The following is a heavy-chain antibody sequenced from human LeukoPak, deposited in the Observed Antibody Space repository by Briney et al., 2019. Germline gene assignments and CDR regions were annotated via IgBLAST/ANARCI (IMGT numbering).Heavy chain of an antibody. J-gene: IGHJ5*02. Sequence: ASVKVSFKSSGYTFTGYYLHWVRQAPGQGLEWMGWINPNSGGTNYAQKFQGRVTMTRDTSISTAYMELSRLRSDDTAVYYCARVHLSYCSSTSCYFLWFDPWGQGTLVTVSS. CDR3: ARVHLSYCSSTSCYFLWFDP. D-gene: IGHD2-2*01. CDR1: GYTFTGYY. CDR2: INPNSGGT. V-gene: IGHV1-2*02.